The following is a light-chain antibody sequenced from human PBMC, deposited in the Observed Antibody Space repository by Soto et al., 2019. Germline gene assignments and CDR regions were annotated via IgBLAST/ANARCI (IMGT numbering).Light chain of an antibody. Sequence: DSQITHSPSTLSTSVGDRVTITCRASQSISSWLAWYQQKPGKAPKLLIYKASSLESGVPSRFSGSGSGTEFTLTISSLQPVDFPTYYCQQYNSYSGMYTFGLGT. CDR3: QQYNSYSGMYT. V-gene: IGKV1-5*03. CDR2: KAS. CDR1: QSISSW. J-gene: IGKJ2*01.